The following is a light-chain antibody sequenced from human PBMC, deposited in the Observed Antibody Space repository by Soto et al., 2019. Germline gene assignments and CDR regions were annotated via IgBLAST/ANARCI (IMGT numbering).Light chain of an antibody. Sequence: ETVLTQSPGALSLSPGDRATLSCRASQSVSSAYLAWYQQKPGQAPRLVIYGASSRATGIPDRFTGSGTGTEFSLTISRLEPEDFAVYCCQQFGSFGQGTKLEIK. CDR3: QQFGS. CDR2: GAS. V-gene: IGKV3-20*01. J-gene: IGKJ2*01. CDR1: QSVSSAY.